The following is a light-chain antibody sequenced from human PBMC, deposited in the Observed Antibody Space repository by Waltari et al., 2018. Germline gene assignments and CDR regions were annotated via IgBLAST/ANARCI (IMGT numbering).Light chain of an antibody. V-gene: IGLV2-14*01. CDR2: EVS. Sequence: QSALTQPASVSGSPGQSITISCSGTDSDVGAYDFVSWYQQHPGKAPHLISLEVSNRPSGISNRFSASKSGNTASLTISGLQAEDEADYYCSSYTTSSAPGVFGTGTRVTVL. CDR1: DSDVGAYDF. J-gene: IGLJ1*01. CDR3: SSYTTSSAPGV.